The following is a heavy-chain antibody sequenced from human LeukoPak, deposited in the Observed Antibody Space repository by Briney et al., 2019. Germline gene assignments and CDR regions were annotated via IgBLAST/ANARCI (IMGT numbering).Heavy chain of an antibody. D-gene: IGHD3-22*01. CDR1: GFTFRSFG. V-gene: IGHV3-33*08. Sequence: GGSLRLSCTASGFTFRSFGMHWVRQAPGKGLEWVAFIWYDGSNKYYGDSVKGRFIIFRDNSKNTLFVEMNSLRIEDTAVYYCAIDRDSSGYPRDFDHWGQGTLVTVSS. CDR2: IWYDGSNK. J-gene: IGHJ4*02. CDR3: AIDRDSSGYPRDFDH.